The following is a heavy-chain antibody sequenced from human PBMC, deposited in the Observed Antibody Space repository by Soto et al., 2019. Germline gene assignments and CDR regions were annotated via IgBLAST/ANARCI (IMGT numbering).Heavy chain of an antibody. CDR2: INAGNGNT. CDR1: GYTFTSYA. D-gene: IGHD1-26*01. V-gene: IGHV1-3*01. Sequence: QVQLVQSGAEVKKPGASVKVSCKASGYTFTSYAMHWVRQAPGQRLEWMGWINAGNGNTKYSQKFQGRVTITRDTSASTAYMELSSLRSEDTAVYYCAREGGSYDYYYYGMDVWGQGTTVTVSS. J-gene: IGHJ6*02. CDR3: AREGGSYDYYYYGMDV.